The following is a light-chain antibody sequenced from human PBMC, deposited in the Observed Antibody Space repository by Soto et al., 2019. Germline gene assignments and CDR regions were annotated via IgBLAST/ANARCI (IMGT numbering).Light chain of an antibody. CDR1: QSVSSY. CDR2: DAS. Sequence: DIVLTHSPATLSLSPGERATVSCRSSQSVSSYLAWYQQKPGQAPRLLIYDASNRATGIPDRFSGSGSGTEFTLTISRLEPEDFAVYSCQQYATSRTWTFGQGTKVDIK. V-gene: IGKV3-20*01. CDR3: QQYATSRTWT. J-gene: IGKJ1*01.